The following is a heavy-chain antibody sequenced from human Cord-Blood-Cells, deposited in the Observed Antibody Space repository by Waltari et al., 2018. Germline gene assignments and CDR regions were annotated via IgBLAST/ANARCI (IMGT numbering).Heavy chain of an antibody. CDR2: IYYSGST. V-gene: IGHV4-39*01. D-gene: IGHD6-13*01. Sequence: QLQLQESGPGLVKPSETLSLTCTVSGGSISSSSYYWGWLRQPPGKGLEWIGSIYYSGSTYYNPALESRVTISVDTSKNQFSLKLSSVAAADTAVYYCARRTEAAGRGGYYYYMDVWGKGTTVTVSS. CDR3: ARRTEAAGRGGYYYYMDV. J-gene: IGHJ6*03. CDR1: GGSISSSSYY.